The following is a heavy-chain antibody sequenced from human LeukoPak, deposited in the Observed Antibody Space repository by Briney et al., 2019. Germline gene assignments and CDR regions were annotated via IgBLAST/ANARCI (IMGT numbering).Heavy chain of an antibody. CDR1: DDSISDYY. J-gene: IGHJ4*02. V-gene: IGHV4-59*01. CDR3: TRGAGWLIDY. CDR2: FHNSGTS. D-gene: IGHD3-16*01. Sequence: SETLSLTCTVSDDSISDYYRGWIWQPPGKGLEWIGYFHNSGTSTYNPSLKSRVTISADTSKNQFSLKLNSLTTVDTAVYYCTRGAGWLIDYWGQGILVTVSS.